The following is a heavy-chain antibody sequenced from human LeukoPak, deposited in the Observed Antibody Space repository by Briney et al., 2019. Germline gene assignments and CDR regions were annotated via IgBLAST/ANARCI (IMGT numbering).Heavy chain of an antibody. CDR1: GYSFTSYW. CDR3: ARSIAAAGSPTFDY. D-gene: IGHD6-13*01. Sequence: GESLKISCKGSGYSFTSYWIGWVRQMPGKGLEWMGFIYPGDSDTRYSPSFQGQVTISADNSISSAYLQWSTPKASDTAMYYCARSIAAAGSPTFDYWGQGTLVTVSS. CDR2: IYPGDSDT. V-gene: IGHV5-51*01. J-gene: IGHJ4*02.